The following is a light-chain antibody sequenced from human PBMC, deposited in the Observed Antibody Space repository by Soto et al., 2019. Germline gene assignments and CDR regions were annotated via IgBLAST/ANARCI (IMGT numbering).Light chain of an antibody. CDR1: QSIGSY. CDR3: QQNYSPPYT. V-gene: IGKV1-39*01. Sequence: DIQMTQSPSSLTASVGDRVTITCRASQSIGSYFNWYQQKPGKAPKLLIYAAATLQSGVSSRFSGSGFGTDFTLTISSPQPEDFATYYCQQNYSPPYTFGQGTKLEIK. CDR2: AAA. J-gene: IGKJ2*01.